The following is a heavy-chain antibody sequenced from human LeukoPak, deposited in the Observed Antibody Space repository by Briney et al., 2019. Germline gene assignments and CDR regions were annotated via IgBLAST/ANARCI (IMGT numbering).Heavy chain of an antibody. J-gene: IGHJ4*02. CDR3: AKLPRYDSIRWYFDY. D-gene: IGHD3-22*01. Sequence: PGGSLRLSCAASGFTFSSYAMSWVRQAPGKGLEWVSAISGSGGSTYYADSVKGRFTISRDNSKNTLYLQMNSLRAEDTAVYYCAKLPRYDSIRWYFDYWGQGTLVTVSS. CDR1: GFTFSSYA. CDR2: ISGSGGST. V-gene: IGHV3-23*01.